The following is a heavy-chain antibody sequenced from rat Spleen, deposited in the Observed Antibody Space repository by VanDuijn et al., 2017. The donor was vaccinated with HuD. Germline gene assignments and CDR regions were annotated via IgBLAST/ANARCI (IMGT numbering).Heavy chain of an antibody. Sequence: EVKLVESGGGLVQPGRSLKLSCAASGFTFSNYGMAWVRQAPTKGLEWVAYISYDGGNTYYRDSVRGRFTISSDNAKSSLYLQMDSLRSEDTSTYYCTKAGYNPFDYWGQGVMVTVSS. CDR1: GFTFSNYG. V-gene: IGHV5-20*01. D-gene: IGHD1-4*01. CDR3: TKAGYNPFDY. CDR2: ISYDGGNT. J-gene: IGHJ2*01.